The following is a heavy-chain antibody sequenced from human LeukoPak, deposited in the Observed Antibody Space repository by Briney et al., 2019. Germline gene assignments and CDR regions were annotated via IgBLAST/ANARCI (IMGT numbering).Heavy chain of an antibody. V-gene: IGHV3-23*01. CDR3: AKWAGDVTHANAWYGSLDH. CDR1: EFTFRAYA. J-gene: IGHJ4*02. D-gene: IGHD6-13*01. CDR2: ISSTGDDT. Sequence: GGSLRLSCAASEFTFRAYALTWVRQAPGKGLEWVSSISSTGDDTYYADSVKGRFTISRDNSKDTLFLLMSSLRAEDTAVYYCAKWAGDVTHANAWYGSLDHWGRGTPVTVSS.